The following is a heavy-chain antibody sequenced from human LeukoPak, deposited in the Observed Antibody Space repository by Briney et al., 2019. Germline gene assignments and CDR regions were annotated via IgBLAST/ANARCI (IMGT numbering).Heavy chain of an antibody. J-gene: IGHJ6*03. D-gene: IGHD6-19*01. CDR2: MNPNSGNT. Sequence: ASVKVSCKASGYTFTSYDINWVRQATRQGLEWMGWMNPNSGNTGYAQKFQGRVTMTRNTSISTAYMELSSLRSEDTAVYYCARGSGWKNYYYYYYMDVWGKGTTVTVSS. CDR3: ARGSGWKNYYYYYYMDV. CDR1: GYTFTSYD. V-gene: IGHV1-8*01.